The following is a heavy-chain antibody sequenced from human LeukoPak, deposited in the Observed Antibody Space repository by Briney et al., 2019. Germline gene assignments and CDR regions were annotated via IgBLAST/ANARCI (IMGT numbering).Heavy chain of an antibody. V-gene: IGHV1-69*04. CDR2: IIPILGIA. J-gene: IGHJ4*02. Sequence: PGASVKVSCKASGGTFSSYAISWVRQAPGQGLEWMGRIIPILGIANYAQKFQGRVTITADKPTSTAYMELSSLRSEDTAVYYCATEELYSRSPLFDYWGQETLVTVSS. CDR1: GGTFSSYA. CDR3: ATEELYSRSPLFDY. D-gene: IGHD6-6*01.